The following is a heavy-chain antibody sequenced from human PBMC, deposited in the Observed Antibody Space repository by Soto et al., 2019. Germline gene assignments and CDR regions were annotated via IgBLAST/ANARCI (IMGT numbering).Heavy chain of an antibody. CDR3: ARFVVVPAPDWFDP. V-gene: IGHV3-11*01. CDR2: ISSSGSTI. D-gene: IGHD2-2*01. Sequence: PGGSLRLSCAASGFTFSDYYMSWIRQAPGKGLEWVSYISSSGSTIYYADSVKGRFTISRDNAKNSLYLQMNSLRAEDTAVYYCARFVVVPAPDWFDPWGQGTLVTVSS. J-gene: IGHJ5*02. CDR1: GFTFSDYY.